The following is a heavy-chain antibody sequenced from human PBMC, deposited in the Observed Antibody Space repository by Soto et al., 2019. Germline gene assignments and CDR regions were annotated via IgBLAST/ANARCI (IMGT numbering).Heavy chain of an antibody. CDR3: ARKGLAAAATGAEHNWFDP. V-gene: IGHV4-34*01. Sequence: PSETLSLTCAVYGGSFSGYYWSWIRQPPGKGLEWIGEINHSGSTNYNPSLKSRVTISVDTSKNQFSLKLSSVTAADTAVYYCARKGLAAAATGAEHNWFDPWGQGTLVTVSS. CDR2: INHSGST. J-gene: IGHJ5*02. CDR1: GGSFSGYY. D-gene: IGHD6-13*01.